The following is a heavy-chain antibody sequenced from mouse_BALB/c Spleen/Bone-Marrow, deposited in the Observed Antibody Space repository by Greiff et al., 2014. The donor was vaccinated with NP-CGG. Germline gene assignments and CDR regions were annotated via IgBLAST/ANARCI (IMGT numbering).Heavy chain of an antibody. CDR2: INPGSGSS. D-gene: IGHD2-2*01. J-gene: IGHJ3*01. Sequence: QVQLQQSGAELVRPGTSVKVSCKASGYAFTNYLIEWVKQRPGQGLEWIGVINPGSGSSNYNENIKSKATLTADRSSSTAYMLLSSLTSDDSAVYFCARSRGYDVGPFAFWGQGTLVTVSA. CDR1: GYAFTNYL. CDR3: ARSRGYDVGPFAF. V-gene: IGHV1-54*01.